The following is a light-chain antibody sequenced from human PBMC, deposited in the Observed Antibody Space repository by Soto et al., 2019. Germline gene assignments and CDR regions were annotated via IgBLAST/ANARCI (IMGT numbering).Light chain of an antibody. V-gene: IGKV1-27*01. Sequence: DIQMTQSPSSLSASVGDRVTITCRASQGISNYLAWYQQKPGKVPKLLIYAASTLQSGVPSRFSGSGAGTDFTLTSSSLQPEDVATYYWQKYNSAPRTCGQGTKVEIK. CDR2: AAS. CDR1: QGISNY. J-gene: IGKJ1*01. CDR3: QKYNSAPRT.